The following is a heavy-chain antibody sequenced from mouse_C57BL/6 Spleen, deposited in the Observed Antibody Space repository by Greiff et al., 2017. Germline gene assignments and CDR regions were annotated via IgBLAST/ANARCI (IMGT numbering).Heavy chain of an antibody. J-gene: IGHJ2*01. CDR3: ATGYGYVFDY. CDR2: INPNNGGT. V-gene: IGHV1-22*01. Sequence: EVKLQQSGPELVKPGASVKMSCKASGYTFTDYNMHWVKQSPGQGLEWIGYINPNNGGTSYNQKFKGKATVTVNKSSSTAYMELRSLTSEDSAVYYCATGYGYVFDYWGQGTTLTVSS. CDR1: GYTFTDYN. D-gene: IGHD2-2*01.